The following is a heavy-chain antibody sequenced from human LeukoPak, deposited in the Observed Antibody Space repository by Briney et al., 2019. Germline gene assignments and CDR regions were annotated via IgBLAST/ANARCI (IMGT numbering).Heavy chain of an antibody. CDR1: GYTFTSYG. J-gene: IGHJ4*02. D-gene: IGHD6-13*01. Sequence: ASVKVSCKASGYTFTSYGISWGRQAPGQGLEWMGWISAYNGNTNYAQKLQGRVTMPTHTSTSTAYMERRRLRSDDTAVYYCTRHEDPRYSSSWIGYWGQGTLVTVSS. CDR3: TRHEDPRYSSSWIGY. V-gene: IGHV1-18*01. CDR2: ISAYNGNT.